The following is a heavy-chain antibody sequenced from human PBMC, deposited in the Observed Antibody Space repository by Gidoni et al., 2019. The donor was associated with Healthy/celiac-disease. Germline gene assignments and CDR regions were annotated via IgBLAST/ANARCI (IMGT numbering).Heavy chain of an antibody. J-gene: IGHJ4*02. CDR3: ARERRAVAGTFDY. CDR2: ISYDGSNK. V-gene: IGHV3-30-3*01. Sequence: QVQLVESGGGVVQPGRSLRLSCAASGFTFSSYAMHWVRQAPGKGLEWVAVISYDGSNKYYADSVKGRFTISRDNSKNTLYLQMNSLRAEDTAVYYCARERRAVAGTFDYWGQGTLVTVSS. CDR1: GFTFSSYA. D-gene: IGHD6-19*01.